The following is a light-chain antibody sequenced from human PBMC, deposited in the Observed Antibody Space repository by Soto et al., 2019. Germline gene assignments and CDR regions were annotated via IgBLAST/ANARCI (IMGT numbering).Light chain of an antibody. CDR1: STDVGGYNY. J-gene: IGLJ1*01. CDR2: EVN. Sequence: QSVLAQPSSVSGSPGQSITISCTGTSTDVGGYNYVSWYQHHPGKGPKLSIYEVNNRPSAVSDRFSGSKSGNKASLTISNLEAEDESDYFCFSFTTTSTHVFGTGTKVTVL. V-gene: IGLV2-14*01. CDR3: FSFTTTSTHV.